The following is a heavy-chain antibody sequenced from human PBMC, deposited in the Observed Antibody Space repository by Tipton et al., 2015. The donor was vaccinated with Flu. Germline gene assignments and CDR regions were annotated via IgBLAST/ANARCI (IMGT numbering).Heavy chain of an antibody. CDR3: ARDVGRVITVSRTLDY. J-gene: IGHJ4*02. Sequence: SLRLSCAASGFTFNNYGMHWVRQAPGKGLEWVALVSYGGRDKYYADSVKGRFTISRDNSKNALYLQMSSLRPEDTAVYYCARDVGRVITVSRTLDYWGQGTLVTVSS. D-gene: IGHD3-10*01. CDR2: VSYGGRDK. V-gene: IGHV3-30*03. CDR1: GFTFNNYG.